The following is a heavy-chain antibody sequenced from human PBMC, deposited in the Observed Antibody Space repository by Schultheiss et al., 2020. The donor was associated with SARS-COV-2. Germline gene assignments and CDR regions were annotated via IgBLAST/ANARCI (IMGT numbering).Heavy chain of an antibody. CDR2: ISGSGGST. Sequence: GESLKISCAASGFTFSSYAMSWVRQAPGKGLEWVSAISGSGGSTYYADSVKGRFTISRDNSKNTLYLQMNSLRAEDTAVYYCAKEGHYYYYYGMDVWGQGTTVTVSS. J-gene: IGHJ6*02. CDR3: AKEGHYYYYYGMDV. CDR1: GFTFSSYA. V-gene: IGHV3-23*01.